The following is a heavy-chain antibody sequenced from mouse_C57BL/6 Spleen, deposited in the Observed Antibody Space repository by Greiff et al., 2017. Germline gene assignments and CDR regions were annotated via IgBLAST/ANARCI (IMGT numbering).Heavy chain of an antibody. D-gene: IGHD1-1*01. CDR1: GFTFTDYY. Sequence: EVMLVESGGGLVQPGGSLSLSCAASGFTFTDYYMSWVRQPPGKALEWLGFIRNKANGYTTEYSASVKGRFTISRDNSQSILYLQMNALRAEDSATYYGARWGYGSSWGYFDYWGQGTTLTVSS. V-gene: IGHV7-3*01. CDR2: IRNKANGYTT. J-gene: IGHJ2*01. CDR3: ARWGYGSSWGYFDY.